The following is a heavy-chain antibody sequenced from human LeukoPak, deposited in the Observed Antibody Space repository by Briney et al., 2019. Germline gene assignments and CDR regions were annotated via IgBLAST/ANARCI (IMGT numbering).Heavy chain of an antibody. CDR2: INPNSGGT. CDR3: ARDTVTSTYYFDS. D-gene: IGHD4-17*01. CDR1: GYTFTGCY. V-gene: IGHV1-2*02. Sequence: ASVKVSCKASGYTFTGCYMHWVRQAPGQGLEWMGWINPNSGGTNYAQKFQGRVTMTRDTSISTAYMELSRLRSDDTAVYYCARDTVTSTYYFDSWGQGTLVNVSS. J-gene: IGHJ4*02.